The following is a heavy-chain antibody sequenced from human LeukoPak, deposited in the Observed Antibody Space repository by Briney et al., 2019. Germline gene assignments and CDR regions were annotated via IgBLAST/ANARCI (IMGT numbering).Heavy chain of an antibody. V-gene: IGHV4-59*08. CDR1: SDSITNSY. J-gene: IGHJ6*02. Sequence: SETLSLTCTVSSDSITNSYWSWIRQPPGKGLEWIGYIYYTGSSNYNPSLESRVTISLDTSKNQFSLQVRSVTAADTAVYYCARLRPSHQLVGYYYHSMDVWGQGTTVTVSS. CDR3: ARLRPSHQLVGYYYHSMDV. CDR2: IYYTGSS. D-gene: IGHD6-6*01.